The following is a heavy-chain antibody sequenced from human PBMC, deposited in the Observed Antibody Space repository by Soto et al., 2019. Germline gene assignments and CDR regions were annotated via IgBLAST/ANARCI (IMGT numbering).Heavy chain of an antibody. Sequence: PSETLSLTCTVSGGSISSSSYYWGWIRQPPGKGLEWIGSIYYSGSTYYNPSLKSRVTISVDTSKNQFSLKLSSVTAADTAVYYCARREQWLFSFGWFDPWGQGTLVTVSS. D-gene: IGHD6-19*01. CDR1: GGSISSSSYY. CDR2: IYYSGST. CDR3: ARREQWLFSFGWFDP. V-gene: IGHV4-39*01. J-gene: IGHJ5*02.